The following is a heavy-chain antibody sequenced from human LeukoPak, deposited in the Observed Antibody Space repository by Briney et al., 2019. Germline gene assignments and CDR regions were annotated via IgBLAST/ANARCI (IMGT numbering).Heavy chain of an antibody. V-gene: IGHV1-69*10. J-gene: IGHJ4*02. CDR1: GGTFSDYA. Sequence: GASVKVSCKASGGTFSDYALNWVRQAPGQGLEWMGVFIPILGTANSTQKFQDRVTITADISTDTVYMELSSLRSEDTAVYYCAREPLWFGELSYYFDYWGQGTLVTVSS. D-gene: IGHD3-10*01. CDR3: AREPLWFGELSYYFDY. CDR2: FIPILGTA.